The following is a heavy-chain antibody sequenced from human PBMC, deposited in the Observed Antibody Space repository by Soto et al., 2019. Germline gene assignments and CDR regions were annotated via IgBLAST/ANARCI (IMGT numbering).Heavy chain of an antibody. J-gene: IGHJ4*02. V-gene: IGHV4-61*01. D-gene: IGHD6-13*01. Sequence: QVQLQESGPGLVKPSETLSLTGTVSGGSVSSGSYYWSWIRQPPGKGLEWIGYIYYSGSTNYNPSLKSRVTISVDTSKNQFSLKLSSVTAANTAVYYCARVKKGGGSSWIWGQGTLVTVSS. CDR1: GGSVSSGSYY. CDR3: ARVKKGGGSSWI. CDR2: IYYSGST.